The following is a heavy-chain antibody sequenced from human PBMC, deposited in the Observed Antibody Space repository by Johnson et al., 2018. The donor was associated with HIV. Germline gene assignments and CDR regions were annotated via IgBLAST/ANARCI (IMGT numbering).Heavy chain of an antibody. D-gene: IGHD5-12*01. CDR1: GFTFSNAW. J-gene: IGHJ3*02. Sequence: MQLVESGGGLVKPGGSLRLSCAASGFTFSNAWMSWVRQAPGKGLEWVGRIKSKTDGGTTDYAAPVKGRFTISRDDSKNTLYLQMNSLKTEDTAVYYCTTGSLVANDAFDIWGQGTMVTVSS. CDR2: IKSKTDGGTT. CDR3: TTGSLVANDAFDI. V-gene: IGHV3-15*01.